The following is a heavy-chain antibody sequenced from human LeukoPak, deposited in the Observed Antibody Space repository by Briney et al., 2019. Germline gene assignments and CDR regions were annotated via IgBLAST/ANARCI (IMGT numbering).Heavy chain of an antibody. D-gene: IGHD6-13*01. CDR3: ARESYSSSWYGPDY. V-gene: IGHV3-74*01. CDR2: IDNDGGST. CDR1: GFPFSSYW. J-gene: IGHJ4*02. Sequence: AGSLRLSCAASGFPFSSYWMHWVRQGPGKGLVWVSRIDNDGGSTTNADSVKGRFTISRDNAKNTLYLQMDSLRAEDTAVYYCARESYSSSWYGPDYWGQGTLVTVSS.